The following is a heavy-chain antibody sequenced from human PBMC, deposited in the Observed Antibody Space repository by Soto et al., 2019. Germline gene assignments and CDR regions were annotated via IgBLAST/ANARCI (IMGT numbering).Heavy chain of an antibody. V-gene: IGHV3-48*01. D-gene: IGHD6-25*01. CDR3: ARDRYSCGGGGGY. Sequence: GKGLEWVSYISSSSSTIYYADSVKGRFTISRDNAKNSLYLQMNSLRADDMGVFYCARDRYSCGGGGGYWGEGTLGTV. J-gene: IGHJ4*02. CDR2: ISSSSSTI.